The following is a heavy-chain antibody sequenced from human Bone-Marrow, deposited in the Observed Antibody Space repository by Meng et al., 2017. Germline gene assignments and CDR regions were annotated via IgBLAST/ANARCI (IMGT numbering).Heavy chain of an antibody. V-gene: IGHV1-69*05. D-gene: IGHD3-22*01. J-gene: IGHJ4*02. CDR2: IIPIFGTA. CDR3: ARTYYYDSSGYYY. CDR1: GGTFSSYA. Sequence: QGHLVQSGAEVKRPGSSVEVSCKGSGGTFSSYAICWVRQAPGPGLEWMGGIIPIFGTANYEQKFQGRVTITTDESTSTAYMELSSLRSEDTAVYYCARTYYYDSSGYYYWGQGTLVTVSS.